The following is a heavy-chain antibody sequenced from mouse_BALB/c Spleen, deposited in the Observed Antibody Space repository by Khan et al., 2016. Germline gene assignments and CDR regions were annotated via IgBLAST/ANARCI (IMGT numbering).Heavy chain of an antibody. CDR2: INPYNGDT. V-gene: IGHV1-20*02. J-gene: IGHJ4*01. Sequence: VQLKESGPELVKPGASVKISCKASGYSFIGYFMNWVMQSHGKSLEWIGRINPYNGDTFYNQKFKGKVTLTVDKSSSTAHMELRSLASEDSAVYYCARDYGSPRGAMDYWGQGTSVTVSS. CDR3: ARDYGSPRGAMDY. CDR1: GYSFIGYF. D-gene: IGHD1-1*01.